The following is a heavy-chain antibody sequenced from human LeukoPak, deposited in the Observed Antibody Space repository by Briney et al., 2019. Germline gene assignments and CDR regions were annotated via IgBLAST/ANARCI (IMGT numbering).Heavy chain of an antibody. Sequence: PSETLSLTCTVSGGSISSGGYYWSWIRQHPGKGLEWIGYIYYSGSTYYNPSLKSRVTISVDTSKNQFSLKLSSVTAADTAVYYCARDNPKTRAFDIWGQGTMVTVSS. V-gene: IGHV4-31*03. D-gene: IGHD2-2*01. J-gene: IGHJ3*02. CDR1: GGSISSGGYY. CDR2: IYYSGST. CDR3: ARDNPKTRAFDI.